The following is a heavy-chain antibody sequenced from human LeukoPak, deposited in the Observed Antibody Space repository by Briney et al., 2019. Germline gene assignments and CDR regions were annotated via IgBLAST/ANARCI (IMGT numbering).Heavy chain of an antibody. CDR1: GGSISSYY. CDR2: IYYSGST. D-gene: IGHD3-22*01. Sequence: SSETLSLTCTVSGGSISSYYWSWIRQPPGKGLEWIGYIYYSGSTNYNPSLKSRVTISVDTSKNQFSLKLSSVTAADTAVYYCARGGDYYDIDYWGQGTLVTVSS. CDR3: ARGGDYYDIDY. J-gene: IGHJ4*02. V-gene: IGHV4-59*01.